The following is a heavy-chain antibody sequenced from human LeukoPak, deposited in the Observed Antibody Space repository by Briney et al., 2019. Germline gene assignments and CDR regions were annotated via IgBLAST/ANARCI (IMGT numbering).Heavy chain of an antibody. Sequence: PGGSLRLSCAASGFTFSNYAIHCVRQAPGKGLEWVAVIAYGGSSTVYADSVKGRFTISRDNSKNTLYLQMNSLRTEDTAVYYCARGASTAAKYGMDVWGRGTAVTVSS. D-gene: IGHD2-21*02. J-gene: IGHJ6*02. CDR2: IAYGGSST. CDR3: ARGASTAAKYGMDV. V-gene: IGHV3-30*04. CDR1: GFTFSNYA.